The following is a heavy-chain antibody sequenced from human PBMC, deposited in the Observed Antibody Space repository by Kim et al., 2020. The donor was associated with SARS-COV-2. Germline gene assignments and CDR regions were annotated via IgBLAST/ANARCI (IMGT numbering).Heavy chain of an antibody. J-gene: IGHJ3*02. CDR2: IYSGGST. CDR3: ARVPTSPYDSSGYGTSDAFDI. V-gene: IGHV3-53*01. D-gene: IGHD3-22*01. Sequence: GGSLRLSCAASGFTVSSNYMSWVRQAPGKGLEWVSVIYSGGSTYYADSVKGRFTISRDNSKNTLYLQMNSLRAEDTAVYYCARVPTSPYDSSGYGTSDAFDIWGQGTMVTVSS. CDR1: GFTVSSNY.